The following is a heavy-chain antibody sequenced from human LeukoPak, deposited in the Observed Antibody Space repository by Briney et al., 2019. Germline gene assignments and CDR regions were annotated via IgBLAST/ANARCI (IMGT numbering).Heavy chain of an antibody. J-gene: IGHJ4*02. CDR1: GFTFSSYS. CDR2: ISSSSSYI. Sequence: GGSLRLSCAASGFTFSSYSMNWVRQAPGKGLEWVSSISSSSSYIYYADSVKGRFTISRDNAKNSLYLQMNSLRAEDTAVYYCASRDGYNYWGAFDYWGQGTLVTVSS. V-gene: IGHV3-21*01. CDR3: ASRDGYNYWGAFDY. D-gene: IGHD5-24*01.